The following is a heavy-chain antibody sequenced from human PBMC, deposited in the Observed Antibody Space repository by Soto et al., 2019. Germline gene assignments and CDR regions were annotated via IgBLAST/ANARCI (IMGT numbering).Heavy chain of an antibody. CDR2: INHSGST. V-gene: IGHV4-34*01. Sequence: WETLSLTCAVYGGSFSGYYWSWIRQPPGKGLEWIGEINHSGSTNYNPSLKSRVTISVDTSKNQFSLKLSSVTAADTAVYYCASEGCGGDCYSGVADYWGQRTLVTVSS. J-gene: IGHJ4*02. D-gene: IGHD2-21*01. CDR1: GGSFSGYY. CDR3: ASEGCGGDCYSGVADY.